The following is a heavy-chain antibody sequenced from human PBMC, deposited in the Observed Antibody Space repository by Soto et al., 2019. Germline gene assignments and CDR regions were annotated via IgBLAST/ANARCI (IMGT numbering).Heavy chain of an antibody. Sequence: SETLSLTCSVSGYSVSSSDYYWAWIRQPPGKGLEWIGSMLYSGLTYYNPSLKSRVTLSVDTSKNQFSVRLNSVTAADTAVYYCAPLTVSLSGPYGIHVWGQGTTVTVSS. V-gene: IGHV4-39*01. CDR2: MLYSGLT. J-gene: IGHJ6*02. CDR1: GYSVSSSDYY. CDR3: APLTVSLSGPYGIHV. D-gene: IGHD2-15*01.